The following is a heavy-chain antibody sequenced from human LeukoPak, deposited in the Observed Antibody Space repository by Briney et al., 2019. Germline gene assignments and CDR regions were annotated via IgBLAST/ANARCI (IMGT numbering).Heavy chain of an antibody. Sequence: GGSLRLSCGGSGFIFSSYGIHWVRQAPGKGLEWVAVISFDGADKYYADSVKGRFTISRDNSKSTVYLQMNSLRAEDTAVYYCAKDFDNAYYYYYGMDVWGQGTTVTVS. CDR3: AKDFDNAYYYYYGMDV. V-gene: IGHV3-30*18. J-gene: IGHJ6*02. CDR2: ISFDGADK. D-gene: IGHD1-14*01. CDR1: GFIFSSYG.